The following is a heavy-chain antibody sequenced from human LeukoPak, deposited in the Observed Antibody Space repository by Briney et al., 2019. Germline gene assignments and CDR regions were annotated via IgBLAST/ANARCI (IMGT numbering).Heavy chain of an antibody. CDR1: GFMFSNYY. Sequence: GGSLRLSCVGSGFMFSNYYMSWIRQAPGKGLEWVSYISNDSVDKYYVDSVRGRFTISRDNAKKSMYLQMSGVRVEDTAVCYCARRDWVYGAVRAFDIWGQGTMVTVSS. J-gene: IGHJ3*02. D-gene: IGHD3-3*01. CDR3: ARRDWVYGAVRAFDI. V-gene: IGHV3-11*04. CDR2: ISNDSVDK.